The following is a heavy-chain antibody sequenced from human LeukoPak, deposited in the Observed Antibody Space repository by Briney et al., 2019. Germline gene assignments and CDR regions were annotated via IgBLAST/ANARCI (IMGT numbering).Heavy chain of an antibody. CDR3: ARGRYYYDSSGYYYANWFDP. D-gene: IGHD3-22*01. CDR1: GFTFSSYA. CDR2: ISYDGSNR. Sequence: PPGGSLRLSCAASGFTFSSYAMHWVRQAPGKGLEWVAVISYDGSNRYYADSVKGRFTISRDNSKNTLYLQMNSLRAEDTAVYYCARGRYYYDSSGYYYANWFDPWGQGTLVTVSS. J-gene: IGHJ5*02. V-gene: IGHV3-30-3*01.